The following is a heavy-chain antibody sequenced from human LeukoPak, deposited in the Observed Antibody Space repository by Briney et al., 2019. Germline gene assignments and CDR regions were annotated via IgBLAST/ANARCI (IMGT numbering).Heavy chain of an antibody. CDR3: AREFPELEHWAFDI. V-gene: IGHV1-69*13. CDR1: GYTFTSYG. J-gene: IGHJ3*02. Sequence: GASVKVSCKASGYTFTSYGISWVRQAPGQGLEWMGGIIPIFGTANYAQKFQGRVTITADEPTSTAYMELSSLRSEDTAVYYCAREFPELEHWAFDIWGQGTMVTVSS. CDR2: IIPIFGTA. D-gene: IGHD1/OR15-1a*01.